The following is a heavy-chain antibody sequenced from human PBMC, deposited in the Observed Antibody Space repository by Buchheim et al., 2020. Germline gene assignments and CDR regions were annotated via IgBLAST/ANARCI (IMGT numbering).Heavy chain of an antibody. J-gene: IGHJ4*02. Sequence: EVQLVESGGGLVKPGGSLTVSCGASGFIFSNAWMTWVRQAPGKGLEWVGRIKSKTDGGTTDYAAPVKGRFTISRDDSKNTLYLQMSSLKTEDTAVYYCSTEQGRLQRALGYWGQGT. CDR1: GFIFSNAW. CDR2: IKSKTDGGTT. CDR3: STEQGRLQRALGY. V-gene: IGHV3-15*01. D-gene: IGHD5-24*01.